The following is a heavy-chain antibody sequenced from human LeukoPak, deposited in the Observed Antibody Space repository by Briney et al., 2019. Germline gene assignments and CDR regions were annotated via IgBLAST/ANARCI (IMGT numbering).Heavy chain of an antibody. V-gene: IGHV3-30-3*01. J-gene: IGHJ6*02. D-gene: IGHD6-13*01. Sequence: GRSLRLSCAASGFTFSSYAMHWVRQAPGKGLEWVAVISYDGSNKYYADSVKGRFTISRDNSKNTLYLQMNSLRAEDTAVYYCARSLPYSSSWYLDYYYYGMDVWGQGTRSPSP. CDR2: ISYDGSNK. CDR1: GFTFSSYA. CDR3: ARSLPYSSSWYLDYYYYGMDV.